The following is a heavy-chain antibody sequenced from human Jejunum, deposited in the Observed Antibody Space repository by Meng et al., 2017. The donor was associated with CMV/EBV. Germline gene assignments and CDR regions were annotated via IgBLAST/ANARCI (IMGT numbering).Heavy chain of an antibody. Sequence: GVAFSSHGVSWVRQVPGGRPEWVAGISGACLATYYADSVKGRFTISRDNSNSTLFLQMDGLRGDDTAVYFCARDVGYTVTAPFDYWGQGSVVTVSS. CDR1: GVAFSSHG. V-gene: IGHV3-23*01. J-gene: IGHJ4*02. D-gene: IGHD4-11*01. CDR2: ISGACLAT. CDR3: ARDVGYTVTAPFDY.